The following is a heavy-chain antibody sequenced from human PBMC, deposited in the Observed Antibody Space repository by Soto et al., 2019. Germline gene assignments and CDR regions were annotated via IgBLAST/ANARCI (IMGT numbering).Heavy chain of an antibody. CDR2: IYSGGST. V-gene: IGHV3-66*01. Sequence: PGGSLRLSCAASGFTVSSNYMSWVRQAPGKGLEWVSVIYSGGSTYYADSVKGRFTISRDNSKNTLYLQMSSLRAEDTAVYYCARVNSSSYHYFDYWGQGTVVTV. CDR3: ARVNSSSYHYFDY. J-gene: IGHJ4*02. CDR1: GFTVSSNY. D-gene: IGHD6-13*01.